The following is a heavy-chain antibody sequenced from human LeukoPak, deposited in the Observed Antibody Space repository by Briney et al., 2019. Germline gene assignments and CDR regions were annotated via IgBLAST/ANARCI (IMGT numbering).Heavy chain of an antibody. CDR2: IYYSGST. Sequence: PSETLSLTCTVSGGSISSGDYYWSWIRQPPGKGLEWIGYIYYSGSTYYNPFLKSRVTISVDTSKNQFSLKLSSVTAADTAVYYCARDPHPDYCSSTSCYDGEGYWGQGTLVTVSS. CDR1: GGSISSGDYY. D-gene: IGHD2-2*01. J-gene: IGHJ4*02. V-gene: IGHV4-30-4*01. CDR3: ARDPHPDYCSSTSCYDGEGY.